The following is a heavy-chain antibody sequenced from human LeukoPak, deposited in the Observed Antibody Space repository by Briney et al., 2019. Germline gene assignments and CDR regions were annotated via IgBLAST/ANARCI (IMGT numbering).Heavy chain of an antibody. V-gene: IGHV1-58*02. J-gene: IGHJ4*02. CDR2: IVVGSGNT. D-gene: IGHD6-13*01. CDR1: GFTFTSSA. CDR3: AAVDLAAAVDEGFDY. Sequence: SVKVSCKASGFTFTSSAMQWVRQARGQRLEWIGWIVVGSGNTNYAQKFQERVTITRDMSTSTAYMELSSLRSEDTAVYYCAAVDLAAAVDEGFDYWGQGTLATVSS.